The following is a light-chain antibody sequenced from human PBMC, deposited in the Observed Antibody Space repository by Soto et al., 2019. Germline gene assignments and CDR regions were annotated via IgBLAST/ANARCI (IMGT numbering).Light chain of an antibody. CDR3: HQRSNWPIT. V-gene: IGKV3-11*01. J-gene: IGKJ5*01. CDR1: ESVSSY. Sequence: PGERATLSCRASESVSSYLAWYQQKPDQTPRLLIYDASNRATGVSARFTGSGSGTGFTLTISSLEPEDFAVYYCHQRSNWPITFGQVTRLEIK. CDR2: DAS.